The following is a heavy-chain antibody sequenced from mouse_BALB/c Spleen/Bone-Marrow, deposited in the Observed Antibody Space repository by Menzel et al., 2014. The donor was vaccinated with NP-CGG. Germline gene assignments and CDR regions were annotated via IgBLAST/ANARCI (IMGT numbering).Heavy chain of an antibody. V-gene: IGHV1S22*01. CDR3: TPRLRY. CDR2: IYPGSGST. D-gene: IGHD1-2*01. J-gene: IGHJ2*01. Sequence: LQQPGSELVRPGASVKLSCKASGYTFXSYWMHWVKQRPGQGLEWIGNIYPGSGSTNYDEKFKSKATLTVDTSSSTAYMQLSSLTSEDSAVYYCTPRLRYWGQGTTLTVSS. CDR1: GYTFXSYW.